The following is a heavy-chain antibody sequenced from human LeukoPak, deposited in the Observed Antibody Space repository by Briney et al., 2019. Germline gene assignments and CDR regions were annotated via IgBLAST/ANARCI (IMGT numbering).Heavy chain of an antibody. CDR2: IRYDGSNK. CDR3: ARDWNDWSSEFYYYMDV. J-gene: IGHJ6*03. V-gene: IGHV3-30*02. D-gene: IGHD1-1*01. Sequence: GGSLRLSCAASGFTFSSYGMHWVRQAPGKGLEWVAFIRYDGSNKYYADSVKGRFTISRDNSKNTLYLQMNSLRAEDTAVYYCARDWNDWSSEFYYYMDVWGQGTLVTVSS. CDR1: GFTFSSYG.